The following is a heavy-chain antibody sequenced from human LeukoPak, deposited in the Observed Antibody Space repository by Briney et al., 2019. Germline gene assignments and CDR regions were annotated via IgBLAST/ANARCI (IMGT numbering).Heavy chain of an antibody. D-gene: IGHD3-9*01. J-gene: IGHJ4*02. V-gene: IGHV1-2*02. CDR1: GYTFTGYY. CDR2: INPNHGDT. CDR3: ARSPHILTGENFDY. Sequence: ASVKVSCKASGYTFTGYYMHWVRQAPGQGLEWMGWINPNHGDTNYAQKFQDRVSMTRDASISTAYMHLSRLRSADTAVYYCARSPHILTGENFDYWGQGTLLTVSS.